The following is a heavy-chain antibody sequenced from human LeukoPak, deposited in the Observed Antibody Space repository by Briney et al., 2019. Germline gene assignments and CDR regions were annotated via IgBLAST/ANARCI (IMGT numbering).Heavy chain of an antibody. CDR2: ISGSGGNT. CDR3: AKTGLRRLELSFDY. V-gene: IGHV3-23*01. J-gene: IGHJ4*02. Sequence: GGSLRLSCAASGFTFDNYAMGWVRQAPGKGLEWVSTISGSGGNTYYADFVRGRLTISRDNSKNTLYLQTNSLRAEDTAVYYCAKTGLRRLELSFDYWGQGTLVTASS. CDR1: GFTFDNYA. D-gene: IGHD1-7*01.